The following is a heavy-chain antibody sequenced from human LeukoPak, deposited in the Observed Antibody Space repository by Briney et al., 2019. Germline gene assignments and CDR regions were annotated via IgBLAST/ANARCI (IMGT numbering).Heavy chain of an antibody. D-gene: IGHD6-6*01. Sequence: GGSLRLSCAASGFTFSSYWMHWVRQAPGKGLVWVSRISTDGSTTTYADSVKGRFTISRDNAEKTLYLQMNSLRAEDTAVYYCSRRGIGARPFDYWGQGTLVTVSS. CDR1: GFTFSSYW. V-gene: IGHV3-74*01. CDR2: ISTDGSTT. J-gene: IGHJ4*02. CDR3: SRRGIGARPFDY.